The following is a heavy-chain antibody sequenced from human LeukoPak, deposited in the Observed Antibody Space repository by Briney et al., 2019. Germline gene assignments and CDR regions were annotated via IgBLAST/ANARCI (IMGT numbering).Heavy chain of an antibody. V-gene: IGHV3-30*18. CDR3: VKHAESYGDSVVDY. J-gene: IGHJ4*02. D-gene: IGHD2-21*02. CDR1: GFTFSSYG. CDR2: ISYDGSNK. Sequence: PGRSLRLSCAASGFTFSSYGMHWVRQAPGKGLEWVAVISYDGSNKYYADSVKGRFTISRDNSKNTLYLQMNSLRAEDAAVYYCVKHAESYGDSVVDYWGQGTLVTVSS.